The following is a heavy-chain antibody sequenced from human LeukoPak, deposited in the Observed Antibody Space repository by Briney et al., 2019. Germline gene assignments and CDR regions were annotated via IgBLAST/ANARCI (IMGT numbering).Heavy chain of an antibody. J-gene: IGHJ4*02. CDR3: ARESRRSYCNEY. Sequence: SETLSLTCTVSGGSISSGSYYWSWIRQPAGKGLEWIGRIYTSGSTNYNPSLKSRVTISVDTSKNQFSLKLNSVTAADTAVYYCARESRRSYCNEYWGQGALVTVSS. D-gene: IGHD3-10*01. CDR1: GGSISSGSYY. V-gene: IGHV4-61*02. CDR2: IYTSGST.